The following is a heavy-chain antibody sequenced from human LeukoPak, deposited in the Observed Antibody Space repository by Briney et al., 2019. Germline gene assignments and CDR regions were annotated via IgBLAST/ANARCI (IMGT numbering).Heavy chain of an antibody. Sequence: SDTLSLTCAVSGYSISSDNWWGWIRPPPGKGLEWTGFIYYSGSTYYNPSLKSRVTMSVDTSKNQFSLKLSSLTAVDTAVYYCAKKIAAAAWFDPWGQGTLVTVSS. CDR3: AKKIAAAAWFDP. D-gene: IGHD6-13*01. J-gene: IGHJ5*02. V-gene: IGHV4-28*01. CDR2: IYYSGST. CDR1: GYSISSDNW.